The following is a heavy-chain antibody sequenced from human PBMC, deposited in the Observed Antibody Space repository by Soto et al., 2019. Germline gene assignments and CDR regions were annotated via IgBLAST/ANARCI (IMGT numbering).Heavy chain of an antibody. Sequence: QVQLVESGGGVVQPGRSLRLSCAASGFTFSSYGMHWVRQAPGKGLEWVAVISYDGSNKYYANSVKGQFTISRDNSKNTLYLQMNSLRAEDTAVYYGAKDGSPAIVGAVLYFDYWGQGTLVTVSS. J-gene: IGHJ4*02. D-gene: IGHD1-26*01. CDR2: ISYDGSNK. CDR1: GFTFSSYG. CDR3: AKDGSPAIVGAVLYFDY. V-gene: IGHV3-30*18.